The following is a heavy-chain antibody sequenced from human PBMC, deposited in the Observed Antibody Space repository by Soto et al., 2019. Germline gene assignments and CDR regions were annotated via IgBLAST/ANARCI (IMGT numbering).Heavy chain of an antibody. V-gene: IGHV1-18*04. CDR1: GYTFKSYD. CDR2: ISGHNGKA. Sequence: QVQLVQSGAEVKEPGASVTVSCKASGYTFKSYDVMWVRKAPGQGLEWMGWISGHNGKADYAENFQGRVIMTTDSSTATGSMDLRGRRSDATAVYYFARKGYIGNFGTDGWGQGTTVTVSS. D-gene: IGHD5-12*01. CDR3: ARKGYIGNFGTDG. J-gene: IGHJ6*02.